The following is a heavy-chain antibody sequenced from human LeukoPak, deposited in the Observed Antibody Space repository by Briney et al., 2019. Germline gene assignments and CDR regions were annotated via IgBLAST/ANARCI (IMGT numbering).Heavy chain of an antibody. J-gene: IGHJ4*02. CDR3: ARVNGYSFDY. CDR1: GYTFTGFT. Sequence: ASVKVSCNASGYTFTGFTIHWVREAPGQRLEWMGWINTGNGNTKYSQKFQGRVTITRDTTASTAYMELSSLRSEDTAIYYCARVNGYSFDYWGQGALVTVSS. V-gene: IGHV1-3*04. CDR2: INTGNGNT. D-gene: IGHD2-8*01.